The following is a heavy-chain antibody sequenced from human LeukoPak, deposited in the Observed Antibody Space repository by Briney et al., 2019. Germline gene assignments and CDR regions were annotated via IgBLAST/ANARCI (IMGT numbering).Heavy chain of an antibody. CDR1: GFTFDNYA. CDR3: ARRRQFDY. CDR2: IHHNGST. J-gene: IGHJ4*02. Sequence: GSLRLSCAASGFTFDNYAMSWVRQAPGKGLEWIGEIHHNGSTNYNPSLKSRVTISVDTSKNQFSLKLSSVTAADTAVYYCARRRQFDYWGQGTLVTVSS. V-gene: IGHV4-34*01.